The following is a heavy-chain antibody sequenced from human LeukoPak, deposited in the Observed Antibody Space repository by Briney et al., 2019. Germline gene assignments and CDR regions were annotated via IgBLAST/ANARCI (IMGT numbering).Heavy chain of an antibody. Sequence: GGSLRLSCAASGFTVSSNYMSWVRQAPGKGLEWVSVIYSGGSTYYADSVKGRFTISRDSSKNTLYLQMNSLRAEDTAVYYCAREGYCSSTSCPFLYWGQGTLVTVSS. D-gene: IGHD2-2*01. CDR2: IYSGGST. V-gene: IGHV3-66*01. J-gene: IGHJ4*02. CDR3: AREGYCSSTSCPFLY. CDR1: GFTVSSNY.